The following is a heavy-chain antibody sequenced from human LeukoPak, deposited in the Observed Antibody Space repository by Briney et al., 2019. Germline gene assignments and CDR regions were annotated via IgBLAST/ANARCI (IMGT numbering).Heavy chain of an antibody. V-gene: IGHV3-23*01. CDR1: GITLSNYG. CDR2: ISGSGGGT. CDR3: AKEGRAYFDY. Sequence: GGSLRLSCAVSGITLSNYGMSWVRQAPGKGLEWVAGISGSGGGTVYADSVKGRFTISRDNSKNALYLQMNSLRAEDTAVYYCAKEGRAYFDYWGQGTLVTVSS. J-gene: IGHJ4*02.